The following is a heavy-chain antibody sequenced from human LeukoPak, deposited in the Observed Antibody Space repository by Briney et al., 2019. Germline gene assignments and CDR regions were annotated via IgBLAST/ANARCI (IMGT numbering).Heavy chain of an antibody. J-gene: IGHJ5*02. CDR3: ARGTSYSSATGWFDP. Sequence: SETLSLTCAVYGGSFSGYYWSWIRQPPGKGLEWIGEINHSGSTNYNPSLKSRVTISVDTSKNQSSLKLSSVTAADTAVYYCARGTSYSSATGWFDPWGQGTLVTVSS. D-gene: IGHD6-25*01. CDR2: INHSGST. CDR1: GGSFSGYY. V-gene: IGHV4-34*01.